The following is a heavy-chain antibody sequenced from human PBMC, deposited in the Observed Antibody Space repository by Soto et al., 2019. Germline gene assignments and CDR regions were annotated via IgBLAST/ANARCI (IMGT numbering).Heavy chain of an antibody. CDR2: ISYDGSNK. Sequence: GGSLRLSCAASGFTFSSYGMHWVRQAPGKGLEWVAVISYDGSNKYYADSVKGRFTISRDNSKNTLYLQMNSLRAEDTAVYYCAKDHGMSPPYYDILTGYLDYWGQGTLVTVSS. CDR1: GFTFSSYG. V-gene: IGHV3-30*18. J-gene: IGHJ4*02. CDR3: AKDHGMSPPYYDILTGYLDY. D-gene: IGHD3-9*01.